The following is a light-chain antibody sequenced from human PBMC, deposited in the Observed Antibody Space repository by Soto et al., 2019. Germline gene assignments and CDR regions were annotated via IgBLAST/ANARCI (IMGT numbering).Light chain of an antibody. CDR3: QYYGSSPWT. CDR2: SAF. Sequence: EIVLTQSPGTLSLSPGERGTLSCSASQGVSSNYLAWYQQKPGQAPRLLIYSAFSRSTGIPDRFSGSGSGTDFTRPISRLEPEDFAVYYFQYYGSSPWTVVQGTKVEIK. CDR1: QGVSSNY. V-gene: IGKV3-20*01. J-gene: IGKJ1*01.